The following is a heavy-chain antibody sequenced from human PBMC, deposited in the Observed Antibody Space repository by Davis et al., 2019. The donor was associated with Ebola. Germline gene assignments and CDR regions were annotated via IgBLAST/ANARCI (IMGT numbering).Heavy chain of an antibody. Sequence: MPSETLSLTCTVSGGSISSSSYYWGWIRQPPGKGLEWIGSIYYSGSTYYNPSLKSRVTISVDTSKNQFSLKLSSVTAADTAVYYCARDLGFNWFDPWGQGTLVTVSS. CDR3: ARDLGFNWFDP. CDR1: GGSISSSSYY. CDR2: IYYSGST. J-gene: IGHJ5*02. V-gene: IGHV4-39*02.